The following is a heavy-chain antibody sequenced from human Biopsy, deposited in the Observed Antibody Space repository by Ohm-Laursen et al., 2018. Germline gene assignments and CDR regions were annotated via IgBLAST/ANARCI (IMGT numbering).Heavy chain of an antibody. CDR2: IISIVGTP. CDR1: GGTFNNYG. J-gene: IGHJ6*01. D-gene: IGHD2/OR15-2a*01. V-gene: IGHV1-69*04. Sequence: ASVKVSCKASGGTFNNYGITWVRQAPGQGLEWVGRIISIVGTPKYAQKFQGRATITVDKSTSTAYLDLSSLKSEDTAVYYCARDKTVLNYYFASDVWGQGTTVTVSS. CDR3: ARDKTVLNYYFASDV.